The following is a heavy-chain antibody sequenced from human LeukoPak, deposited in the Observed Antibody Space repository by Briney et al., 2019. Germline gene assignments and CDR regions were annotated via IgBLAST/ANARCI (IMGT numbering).Heavy chain of an antibody. V-gene: IGHV3-21*01. CDR2: ISTSSRYI. Sequence: GGSLRLSCAASGFTLSTFDMNWVRQAPGKGLEWVSSISTSSRYIYYRDSVKGRFTISRDDAKNSLYLQMNSLRVEDTAVYYCARDMKGNLDYWGQGTLVTVSS. CDR1: GFTLSTFD. J-gene: IGHJ4*02. CDR3: ARDMKGNLDY. D-gene: IGHD3-16*01.